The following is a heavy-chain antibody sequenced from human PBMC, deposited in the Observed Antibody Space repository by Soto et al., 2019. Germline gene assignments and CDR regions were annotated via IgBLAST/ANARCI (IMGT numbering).Heavy chain of an antibody. Sequence: ASVKVSCKASGYTFTSYDINWVRQATGQGLEWMGWMNPNSGNTGYAQKFQGRVTMTRNTSISIAYMELSSLRSEDTAVYYCARGGAGYCSGGSCFSYYYGMDVWGQGTTVTVSS. D-gene: IGHD2-15*01. J-gene: IGHJ6*02. CDR2: MNPNSGNT. V-gene: IGHV1-8*01. CDR1: GYTFTSYD. CDR3: ARGGAGYCSGGSCFSYYYGMDV.